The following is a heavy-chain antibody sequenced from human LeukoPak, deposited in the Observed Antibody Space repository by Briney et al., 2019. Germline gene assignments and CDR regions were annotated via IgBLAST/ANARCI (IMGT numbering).Heavy chain of an antibody. V-gene: IGHV3-74*01. CDR3: ARDRAATDLDY. CDR2: IDRDGSST. D-gene: IGHD6-13*01. Sequence: GGSLRLSCAASGFTFSSYWMYWVRQAPGKGLVWVSRIDRDGSSTSYADCVRERFTISRDNAKNTLYLQMNSLRAEDTAIYYCARDRAATDLDYWGQGTLVTVSS. CDR1: GFTFSSYW. J-gene: IGHJ4*02.